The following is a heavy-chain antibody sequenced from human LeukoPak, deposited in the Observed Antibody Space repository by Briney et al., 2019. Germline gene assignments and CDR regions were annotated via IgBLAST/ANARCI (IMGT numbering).Heavy chain of an antibody. CDR2: ISGSGDST. Sequence: GGSLRLSCAASGFTFRSYAMSWVRQAPGKGLEWVSAISGSGDSTYYADSVKGRFTISRDNSQNTLYLQMNNLRVEDTAVYYCANVYDTSGVRGNYWGQGTLVTVST. D-gene: IGHD3-22*01. CDR1: GFTFRSYA. CDR3: ANVYDTSGVRGNY. V-gene: IGHV3-23*01. J-gene: IGHJ4*02.